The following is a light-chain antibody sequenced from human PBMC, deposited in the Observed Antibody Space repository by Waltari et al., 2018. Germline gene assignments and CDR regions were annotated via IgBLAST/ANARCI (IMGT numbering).Light chain of an antibody. V-gene: IGLV2-8*01. Sequence: QSALTQPPSASGSPGQSVTISCTGTSSDVGGYNYVSWYQQHPGKAPKLLIYEVSKRASGVPDRCSCSKSGNTASLAVSGLQAEDEADYYCSSYAGSNNGHYVFGTGTKVTVL. CDR1: SSDVGGYNY. J-gene: IGLJ1*01. CDR3: SSYAGSNNGHYV. CDR2: EVS.